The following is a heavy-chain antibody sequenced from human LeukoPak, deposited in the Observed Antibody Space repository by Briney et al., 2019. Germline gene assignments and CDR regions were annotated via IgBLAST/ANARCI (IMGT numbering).Heavy chain of an antibody. Sequence: PSETLSLTCAVYGGSFSGYYWSWIRQPPGKGLEWIGYIYDSGSTNCNPSLKSRVTISVDTSKNQFSLKLSSVTAADTAVFYCASLTTADAFDIWGQGTMVTVSS. D-gene: IGHD3-22*01. CDR1: GGSFSGYY. J-gene: IGHJ3*02. CDR2: IYDSGST. V-gene: IGHV4-59*01. CDR3: ASLTTADAFDI.